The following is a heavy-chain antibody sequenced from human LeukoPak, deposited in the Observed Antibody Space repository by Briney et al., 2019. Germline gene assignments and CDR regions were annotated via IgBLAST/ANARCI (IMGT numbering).Heavy chain of an antibody. V-gene: IGHV3-23*01. CDR2: ISGSGGST. CDR1: GFTFSRYG. D-gene: IGHD3-3*01. Sequence: GSLRLSCAASGFTFSRYGMSWVRQAPGKGLEWVSAISGSGGSTFYADSVKGRFTISRDNSKNTLYLQMNSLRAEDTAVYYCAKDRGGNQIWSFDPWGQGTLVTVSS. CDR3: AKDRGGNQIWSFDP. J-gene: IGHJ5*02.